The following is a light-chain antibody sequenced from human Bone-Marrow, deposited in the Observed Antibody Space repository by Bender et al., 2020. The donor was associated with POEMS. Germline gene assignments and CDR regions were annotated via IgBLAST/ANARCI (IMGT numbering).Light chain of an antibody. V-gene: IGLV1-36*01. CDR2: YDD. Sequence: QSVLTQPPSVSETPGQRVTISCSGSSSNIGKHGVNWYQKLPGKAPKLLIYYDDLVDSGGSARLCGHKSGNAASLTISGLRGEGEGDYFCISYTSSSTRVCGGGTELSVL. CDR3: ISYTSSSTRV. J-gene: IGLJ5*01. CDR1: SSNIGKHG.